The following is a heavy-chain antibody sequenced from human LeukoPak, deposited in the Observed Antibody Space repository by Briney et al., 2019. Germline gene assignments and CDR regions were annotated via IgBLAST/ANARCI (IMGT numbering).Heavy chain of an antibody. J-gene: IGHJ1*01. CDR2: MSPNSGNT. Sequence: ASVKVSCKASGYTFTSYDINWVRQATGQGLEWMGWMSPNSGNTGYAQKFQGRVTMTRNASISTAYMELSSLRSDDMAVYYCARGGGSTWTQRGYFQHWGQGTLVTVSS. V-gene: IGHV1-8*01. CDR1: GYTFTSYD. D-gene: IGHD6-13*01. CDR3: ARGGGSTWTQRGYFQH.